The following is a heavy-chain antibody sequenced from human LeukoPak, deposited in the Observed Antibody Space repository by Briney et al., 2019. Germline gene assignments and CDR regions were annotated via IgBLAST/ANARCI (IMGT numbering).Heavy chain of an antibody. V-gene: IGHV4-30-4*08. Sequence: SETLSLTCTVSGGSISSGDYYWSWIRQPPGKGLEWIGYIYYSGSTYYNPSLKSRVTISVDTSKNQFSLKLSSVTAADTAVYYCARAPYYYYYMDVGGKGTTVTVSS. J-gene: IGHJ6*03. CDR3: ARAPYYYYYMDV. CDR2: IYYSGST. CDR1: GGSISSGDYY.